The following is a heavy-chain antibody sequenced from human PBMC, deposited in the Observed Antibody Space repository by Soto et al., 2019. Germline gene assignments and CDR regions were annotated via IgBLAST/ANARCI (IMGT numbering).Heavy chain of an antibody. Sequence: LRLSCAASGFTFSSYGMHWVRQAPGKGLEWVAVIWYDGSNKYYADSVKGRFTISRDNSKNTLYLQMNSLRAEDTAVYYCARGDPTSYYFDYWGQGTLVTVSS. CDR3: ARGDPTSYYFDY. CDR1: GFTFSSYG. D-gene: IGHD3-16*02. J-gene: IGHJ4*02. V-gene: IGHV3-33*01. CDR2: IWYDGSNK.